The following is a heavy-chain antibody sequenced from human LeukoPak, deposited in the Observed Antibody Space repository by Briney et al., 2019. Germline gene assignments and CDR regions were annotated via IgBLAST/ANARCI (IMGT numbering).Heavy chain of an antibody. Sequence: GGSLRLSCAASGFTFTNAWMNWVRQAPGKGLEWVGRIKSKADGETIDYAAPVKGRFTFSRDDSKNVLYLQMNSLKSEDTAVYYCSTLTSRGLSDSWGQGTLVTVSS. CDR1: GFTFTNAW. V-gene: IGHV3-15*07. J-gene: IGHJ4*02. D-gene: IGHD1-20*01. CDR3: STLTSRGLSDS. CDR2: IKSKADGETI.